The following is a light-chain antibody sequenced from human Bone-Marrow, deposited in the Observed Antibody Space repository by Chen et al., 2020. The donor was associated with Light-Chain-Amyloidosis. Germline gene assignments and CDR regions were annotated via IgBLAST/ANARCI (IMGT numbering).Light chain of an antibody. CDR2: EVS. V-gene: IGLV2-14*01. Sequence: QSALTQPASVSGSPGHSIAISCTGASSDIGGYNFVSWYQQHSDKAPKLILYEVSNRPSGVSSRFSGSKSGDTASLTISGLQPEDEADYYCSSYTTSTTWVFGGGTKLTVL. CDR1: SSDIGGYNF. CDR3: SSYTTSTTWV. J-gene: IGLJ3*02.